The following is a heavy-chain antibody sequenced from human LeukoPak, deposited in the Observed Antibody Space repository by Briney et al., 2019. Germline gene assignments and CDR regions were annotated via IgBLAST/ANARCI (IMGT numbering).Heavy chain of an antibody. CDR1: GYSISSGYY. CDR2: IYHSGST. D-gene: IGHD4-17*01. CDR3: ARNGDFSVDS. V-gene: IGHV4-38-2*02. J-gene: IGHJ4*02. Sequence: SETLSLTCTVSGYSISSGYYWGWIRQPPGKRLEWIGSIYHSGSTYYNPSLKSRVTISVDTSKNQFSLKLSSVTAADTAVYYCARNGDFSVDSWGQGTLVTVSS.